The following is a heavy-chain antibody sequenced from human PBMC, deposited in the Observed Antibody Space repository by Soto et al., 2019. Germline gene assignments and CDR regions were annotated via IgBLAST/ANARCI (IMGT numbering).Heavy chain of an antibody. V-gene: IGHV1-18*01. Sequence: ASVKVSCKASGYIFINYGISWMRQAPGQGLEWMGWISPYNSNTHYAQSLLGRVTVTRDTSTGTAYMELRSLRSDDTAVYYCARTGGDCTQGVCYDYWGQGTLVTSPQ. CDR1: GYIFINYG. CDR3: ARTGGDCTQGVCYDY. J-gene: IGHJ4*02. D-gene: IGHD2-8*01. CDR2: ISPYNSNT.